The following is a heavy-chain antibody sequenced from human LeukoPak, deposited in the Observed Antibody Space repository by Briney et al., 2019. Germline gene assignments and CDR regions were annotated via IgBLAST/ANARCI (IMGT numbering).Heavy chain of an antibody. V-gene: IGHV3-30*02. CDR2: IRYDGSNK. Sequence: QSGGSLRLSCAASGFTFSSYGMHWVRQAPGKGLEWVAFIRYDGSNKYYADSVKGRFTISRDNSKNTLYLQMNSLRAEDTAVYYCARDPAVAGYNWFDPWGQGTLVTVSS. J-gene: IGHJ5*02. CDR3: ARDPAVAGYNWFDP. CDR1: GFTFSSYG. D-gene: IGHD6-19*01.